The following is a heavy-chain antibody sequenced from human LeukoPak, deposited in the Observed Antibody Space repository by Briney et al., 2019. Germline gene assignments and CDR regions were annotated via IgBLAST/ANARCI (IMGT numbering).Heavy chain of an antibody. J-gene: IGHJ4*02. D-gene: IGHD4-23*01. CDR2: IFGSGGSP. V-gene: IGHV3-23*01. Sequence: GGSLRLSCEASGFTFGSHAMYWVRQAPGKGLEWVAGIFGSGGSPHYADPVKGRFTISRDNSRNTVYLQINSLRAEDTAVYYCATLRGVVTASTVDYWGQGTLVTVSS. CDR1: GFTFGSHA. CDR3: ATLRGVVTASTVDY.